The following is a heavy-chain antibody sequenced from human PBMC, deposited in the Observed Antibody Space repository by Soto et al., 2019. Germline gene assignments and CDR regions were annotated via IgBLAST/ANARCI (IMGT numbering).Heavy chain of an antibody. J-gene: IGHJ4*02. V-gene: IGHV4-30-4*01. Sequence: PSETLSLTCTVSGDSISSGDYYWNWIRQPPGKGLEWIGYIYYTGTTNYNASLKTRVTMSVDRTKNQFSLNLRSVTSADTAVYYCARDLNYYGSGSPVPLWGQGTLVTVSS. CDR1: GDSISSGDYY. CDR2: IYYTGTT. CDR3: ARDLNYYGSGSPVPL. D-gene: IGHD3-10*01.